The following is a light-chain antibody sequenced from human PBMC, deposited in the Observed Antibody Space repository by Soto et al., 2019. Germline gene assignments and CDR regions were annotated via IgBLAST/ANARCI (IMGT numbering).Light chain of an antibody. V-gene: IGKV3D-20*02. CDR2: GAS. CDR1: HSVSSSY. CDR3: QQRSSWPIT. Sequence: EIVLTQSLGTLSLCPGERATLSCRASHSVSSSYLAWYQQKPGQAPRLLIYGASSRATGIPDRFSGSGSGTDFTLTISRLDPEDFAVYYCQQRSSWPITFGQGTRLEIK. J-gene: IGKJ5*01.